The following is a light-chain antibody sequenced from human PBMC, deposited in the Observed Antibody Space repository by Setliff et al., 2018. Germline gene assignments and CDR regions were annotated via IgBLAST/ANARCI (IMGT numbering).Light chain of an antibody. CDR3: SSYTSSGTDV. J-gene: IGLJ1*01. Sequence: QSVLTQPASVSGSPGQSITISCTGSSSDVGAYDYVSWYQHHPGRAPKFMIYDVSKRPSGVSNRFSGSKSGNTASLTISGLQAEDEADYYRSSYTSSGTDVFGSGTKVTVL. V-gene: IGLV2-14*03. CDR1: SSDVGAYDY. CDR2: DVS.